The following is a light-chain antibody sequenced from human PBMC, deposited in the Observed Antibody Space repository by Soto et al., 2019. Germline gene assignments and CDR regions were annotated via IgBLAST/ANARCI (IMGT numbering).Light chain of an antibody. Sequence: QSVPTQPPSASGTPGQRVVISCSGSSSNIGDNSVSWYQQLPGTAPKLLIYTNDQRPSGVPDRFSASKSGTSASLAISGLRSEDEADYHCSTWDDSLNGRVFGGGTKLTVL. CDR1: SSNIGDNS. CDR3: STWDDSLNGRV. J-gene: IGLJ3*02. V-gene: IGLV1-47*01. CDR2: TND.